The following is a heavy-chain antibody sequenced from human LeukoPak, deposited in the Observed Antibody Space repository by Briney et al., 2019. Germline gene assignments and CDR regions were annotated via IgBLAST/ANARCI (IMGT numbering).Heavy chain of an antibody. Sequence: GGALRLSCAASGFTFSRNAMSWVRQAPGKGLEWVSAISGSGGSTYYADSVKGRFTISRGNSKNTLYLQMNSLRAEDTAVYYCAKDPSRKLRNFDWSFYYFDCWGQGTLVTVSS. CDR1: GFTFSRNA. CDR2: ISGSGGST. D-gene: IGHD3-9*01. J-gene: IGHJ4*02. V-gene: IGHV3-23*01. CDR3: AKDPSRKLRNFDWSFYYFDC.